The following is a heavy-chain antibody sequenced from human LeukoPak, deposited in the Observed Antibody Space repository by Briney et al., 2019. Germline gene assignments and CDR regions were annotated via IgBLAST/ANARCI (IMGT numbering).Heavy chain of an antibody. CDR2: IISKAGGETT. CDR3: IVHGTATTWDS. V-gene: IGHV3-15*01. J-gene: IGHJ4*02. CDR1: GFTFINAW. Sequence: GGSLRLSCVGSGFTFINAWMSWVRQAPGKGLEWVGRIISKAGGETTDYAAPVKGRFTISREDSKNMGYLQMDSLKTEDTAVYYCIVHGTATTWDSWGQGTLVTVSS. D-gene: IGHD1-14*01.